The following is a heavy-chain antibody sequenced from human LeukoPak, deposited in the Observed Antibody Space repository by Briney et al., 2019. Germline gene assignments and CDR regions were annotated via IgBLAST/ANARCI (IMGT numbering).Heavy chain of an antibody. CDR1: GFTFSSYA. D-gene: IGHD6-19*01. CDR2: ISGSGGST. CDR3: AKDLGGSGWYPDGAFDI. J-gene: IGHJ3*02. V-gene: IGHV3-23*01. Sequence: GGSLRLSCAASGFTFSSYAMSWVRQAPGKGLEWVSAISGSGGSTYYADSVKGRFTISRDNSKNTLYLQMNSLRAEDTAVYYCAKDLGGSGWYPDGAFDIWGQGTMVTVSS.